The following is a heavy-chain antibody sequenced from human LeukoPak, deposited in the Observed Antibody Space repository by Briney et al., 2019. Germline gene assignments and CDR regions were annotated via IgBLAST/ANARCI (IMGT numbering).Heavy chain of an antibody. J-gene: IGHJ4*02. CDR1: GGTFSSYA. D-gene: IGHD3-22*01. V-gene: IGHV1-69*04. CDR2: IIPILGIA. Sequence: EASVKVSCKASGGTFSSYAISWVRQAPGQGLEWMGRIIPILGIANYAQKFQGRVTITADKSTSTAYMELSSLRSEDTAVYYCASHTYYYDSSGYGFGYWGQGTLVTVSS. CDR3: ASHTYYYDSSGYGFGY.